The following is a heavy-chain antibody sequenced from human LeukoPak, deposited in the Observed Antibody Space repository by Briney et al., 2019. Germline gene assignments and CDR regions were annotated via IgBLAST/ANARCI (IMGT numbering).Heavy chain of an antibody. CDR2: ISSSGSTI. J-gene: IGHJ6*02. V-gene: IGHV3-11*01. CDR1: GFTFSDYY. Sequence: GGSLRLSCAASGFTFSDYYMSWIRQAPGKGLEWVSYISSSGSTIYYADSVKGRFTISRDNAKNPLYLQMNSLRAEDTAVYYCARGRTPYCSSTSCFSYYYYGMDVWGQGTTVTVSS. D-gene: IGHD2-2*01. CDR3: ARGRTPYCSSTSCFSYYYYGMDV.